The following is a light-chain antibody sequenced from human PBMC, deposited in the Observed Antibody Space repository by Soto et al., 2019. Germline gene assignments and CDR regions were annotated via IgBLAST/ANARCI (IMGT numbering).Light chain of an antibody. CDR3: QQYNSYSWT. J-gene: IGKJ1*01. V-gene: IGKV1-5*01. Sequence: GDRVTITCRAGQSISGWLAWYQQKPGKAPKLLIYDASSLESGVPSRFSGSGSGTEFTLTITSLQPDDFASYYCQQYNSYSWTFGQGTKV. CDR1: QSISGW. CDR2: DAS.